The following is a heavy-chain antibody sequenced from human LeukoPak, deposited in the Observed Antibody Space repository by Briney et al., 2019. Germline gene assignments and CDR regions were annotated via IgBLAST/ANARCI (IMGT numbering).Heavy chain of an antibody. D-gene: IGHD2-15*01. CDR3: ARSRGVYCSGGSCYLDAFDI. V-gene: IGHV3-9*01. Sequence: PGGSLRLSCAASGFTFDDYAMHWVRQAPGKGLEWVSGISWNSGSIGYADSVKGRFTISRDNAKNSLYLQMNSLRAEDTAVYYCARSRGVYCSGGSCYLDAFDIWGQGTMVTVSS. CDR1: GFTFDDYA. J-gene: IGHJ3*02. CDR2: ISWNSGSI.